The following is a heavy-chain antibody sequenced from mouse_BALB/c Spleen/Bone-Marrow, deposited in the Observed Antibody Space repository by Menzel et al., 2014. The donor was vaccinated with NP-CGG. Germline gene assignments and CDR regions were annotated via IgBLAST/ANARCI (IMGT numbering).Heavy chain of an antibody. CDR3: GRGDY. CDR1: GFTFSRFG. V-gene: IGHV5-17*02. CDR2: ISSGSSSI. Sequence: VKLVESGGGLVQPGGSRKLSCAASGFTFSRFGMHWVRRAPEKGLEWVAFISSGSSSIYYTDTVKGRFTISRDNPKNTLFLQMTSLRSEDTAMYYCGRGDYWGQGTTLTVSS. J-gene: IGHJ2*01.